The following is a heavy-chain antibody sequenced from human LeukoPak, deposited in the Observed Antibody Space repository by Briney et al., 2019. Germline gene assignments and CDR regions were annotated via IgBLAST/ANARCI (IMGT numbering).Heavy chain of an antibody. CDR3: ARVQGGYNYFDY. CDR2: VFPYSGKS. Sequence: ASVKVSCKASGYTFTDYYIHWVRQAPGQGLEWMGWVFPYSGKSNLAQKFQGGVAMTSDTSVGTVYLELSRLTSDDTAVFFCARVQGGYNYFDYWGQGTPVTVSS. J-gene: IGHJ4*02. D-gene: IGHD5-24*01. CDR1: GYTFTDYY. V-gene: IGHV1-2*02.